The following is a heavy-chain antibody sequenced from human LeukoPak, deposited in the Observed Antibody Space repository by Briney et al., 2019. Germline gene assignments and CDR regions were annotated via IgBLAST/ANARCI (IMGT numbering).Heavy chain of an antibody. J-gene: IGHJ6*02. D-gene: IGHD1-26*01. CDR1: GFTFSSYG. Sequence: PGRSLRLSCAASGFTFSSYGMHWVRQAPGKGLEWVAVISNDGSTKKYADSVKGRFTISRDNSKNTLYVQMNSLRAEDTAVYYCAKVDAVAGATSRGYYYGMDVWGQGTTVTVSS. CDR2: ISNDGSTK. V-gene: IGHV3-30*18. CDR3: AKVDAVAGATSRGYYYGMDV.